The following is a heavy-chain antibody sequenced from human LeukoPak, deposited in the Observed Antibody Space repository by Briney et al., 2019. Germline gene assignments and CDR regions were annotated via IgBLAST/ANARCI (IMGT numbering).Heavy chain of an antibody. CDR2: INPNSGGT. J-gene: IGHJ4*02. D-gene: IGHD3-16*01. V-gene: IGHV1-2*02. Sequence: EASVKVSCKASGYTFTGYYMHWVRQAPGQGLEWMGWINPNSGGTNYAQRFQGRVTMTRDTSTSTVYMELSSLRSEDTAVYYCARGINWGFDYWGQGTLVTVSS. CDR1: GYTFTGYY. CDR3: ARGINWGFDY.